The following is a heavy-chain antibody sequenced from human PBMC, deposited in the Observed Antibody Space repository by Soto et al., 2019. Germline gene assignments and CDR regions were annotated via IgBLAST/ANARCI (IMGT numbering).Heavy chain of an antibody. CDR1: GGSISSYY. CDR3: ARLRAAAGSLDP. D-gene: IGHD6-13*01. CDR2: IYYSGST. V-gene: IGHV4-59*01. J-gene: IGHJ5*02. Sequence: PSETLSLTCTVSGGSISSYYWSWIRQPPGKGLEWIGYIYYSGSTNYNPSLKSRVTISVDTSKNQFSLKLSSVTAADTAVYYCARLRAAAGSLDPWGQGTLVTVYS.